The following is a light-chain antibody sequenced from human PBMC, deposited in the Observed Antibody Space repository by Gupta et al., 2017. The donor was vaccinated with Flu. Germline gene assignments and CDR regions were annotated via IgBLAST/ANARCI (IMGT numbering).Light chain of an antibody. CDR2: STN. CDR1: TGAVTSIYY. J-gene: IGLJ3*02. Sequence: QTVVTQEPSLTVSPGGTVTLTCASSTGAVTSIYYPSWFQQKPGQAPRALIYSTNNRHSWTPARFSGSLLGGKGALTLSGVQPEDEADYYCLLWHGDAWVFGGGTKLTVL. CDR3: LLWHGDAWV. V-gene: IGLV7-43*01.